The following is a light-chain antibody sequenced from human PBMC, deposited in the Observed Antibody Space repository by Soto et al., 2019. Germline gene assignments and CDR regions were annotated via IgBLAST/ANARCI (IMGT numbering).Light chain of an antibody. CDR1: QDIINH. CDR3: QQYFQALT. V-gene: IGKV1-33*01. Sequence: DIQMTQSPSSLAASVGDRVIITCQASQDIINHLNWYQQKLGKAPKLLISGESSLEAGVPSRFSGSGSGTDFTLTISSLQPEDIATYYCQQYFQALTFGGGTEVEI. J-gene: IGKJ4*01. CDR2: GES.